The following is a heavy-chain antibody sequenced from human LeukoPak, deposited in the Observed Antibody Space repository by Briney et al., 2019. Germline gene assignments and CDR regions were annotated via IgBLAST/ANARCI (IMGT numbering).Heavy chain of an antibody. CDR3: ARASTVTTYYYYYYMDV. D-gene: IGHD4-11*01. J-gene: IGHJ6*03. CDR2: ISYDGSNK. V-gene: IGHV3-30*04. Sequence: GRSLRLSCAASGFTFSTYAMHWVRQAPGKGLEWAALISYDGSNKYYADSVKGRFTISRDNSKNTLYLQMNSLRAEDTAVYYCARASTVTTYYYYYYMDVWGKGTTATVSS. CDR1: GFTFSTYA.